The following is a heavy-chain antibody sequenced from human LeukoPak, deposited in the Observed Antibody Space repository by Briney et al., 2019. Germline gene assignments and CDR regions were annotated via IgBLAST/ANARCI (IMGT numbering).Heavy chain of an antibody. V-gene: IGHV4-4*07. CDR1: SGSISSYY. Sequence: SETLSLTCTVSSGSISSYYWSWIRQPAGKGLEWIGRIYSIGSTNYNPSLKTRVTMSVDTSKNQFSLRLRSVTAANTAVYYCARQIASAGTAGFAFWGQGALVTVSS. CDR2: IYSIGST. D-gene: IGHD6-13*01. CDR3: ARQIASAGTAGFAF. J-gene: IGHJ4*02.